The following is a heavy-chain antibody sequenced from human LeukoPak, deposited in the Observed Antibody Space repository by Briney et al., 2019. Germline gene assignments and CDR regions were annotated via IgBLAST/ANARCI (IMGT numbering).Heavy chain of an antibody. V-gene: IGHV4-34*01. CDR2: IKHSGST. CDR1: GGSFSGYY. Sequence: PSETLSLTCAVYGGSFSGYYWSWIRQPPGKGLEWIGEIKHSGSTNYNPSLKSRVTISVDTSKNQFSLKLSSVTAADTAVYYCARGRMTLAAAAGVAWFDPWGQGTLVTVSS. CDR3: ARGRMTLAAAAGVAWFDP. J-gene: IGHJ5*02. D-gene: IGHD6-25*01.